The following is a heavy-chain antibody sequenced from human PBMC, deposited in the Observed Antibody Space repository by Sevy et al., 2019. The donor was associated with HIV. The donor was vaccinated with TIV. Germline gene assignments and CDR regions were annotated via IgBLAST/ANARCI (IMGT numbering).Heavy chain of an antibody. CDR3: ASGPAHKGPFDY. CDR2: IYHSGST. J-gene: IGHJ4*02. D-gene: IGHD2-2*01. Sequence: SETVSLTCAVSGGSISSSNWWSWVRQPPGKGLEWIGEIYHSGSTNYNPSLKSRVTISVDKSKNQFSLKLSSVTAADTAVYYCASGPAHKGPFDYWGQGTLVTVSS. CDR1: GGSISSSNW. V-gene: IGHV4-4*02.